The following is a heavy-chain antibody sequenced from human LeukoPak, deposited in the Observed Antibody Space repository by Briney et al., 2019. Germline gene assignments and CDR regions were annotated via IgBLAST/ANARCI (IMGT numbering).Heavy chain of an antibody. Sequence: PGGSLRLSCAASGFTFADYAMHWVRQAPGKGLEWVSLISGDGTYYADSVKGRFTISRDNAKNSLSLQMNSLRAEDTAVYYCARAYSSGGAIVIVPAANWGQGTLVTVSS. CDR2: ISGDGT. CDR3: ARAYSSGGAIVIVPAAN. J-gene: IGHJ4*02. CDR1: GFTFADYA. V-gene: IGHV3-43*02. D-gene: IGHD2-2*01.